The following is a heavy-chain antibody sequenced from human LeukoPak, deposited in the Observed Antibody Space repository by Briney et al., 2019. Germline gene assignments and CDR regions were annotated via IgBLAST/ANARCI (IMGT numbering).Heavy chain of an antibody. J-gene: IGHJ4*02. CDR3: ARHRQGGIYSSSWYGFDY. Sequence: SETLSLTCAVYGGSFSGYYWSWVRQPPGKGLEWIGEINHSGSTYYNPSLKSRVTISVDTSKNQFSLKLSSVTAADTAVYYCARHRQGGIYSSSWYGFDYWGQGTLVTVSS. CDR2: INHSGST. CDR1: GGSFSGYY. D-gene: IGHD6-13*01. V-gene: IGHV4-34*01.